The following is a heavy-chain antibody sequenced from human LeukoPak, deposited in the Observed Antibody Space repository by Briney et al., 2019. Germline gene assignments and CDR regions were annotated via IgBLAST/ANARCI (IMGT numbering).Heavy chain of an antibody. J-gene: IGHJ4*02. CDR3: AKLYVWGSYRPYYFDY. CDR1: GFTFSNYA. Sequence: GGSLRLSCAASGFTFSNYAMSWVRQAPGKGLEWVSSINGRGGSTYYADSVKGRFTISRDNSKNTLYLQMNSLRAEDTAVYYCAKLYVWGSYRPYYFDYWGQGTLVTVSS. CDR2: INGRGGST. D-gene: IGHD3-16*02. V-gene: IGHV3-23*01.